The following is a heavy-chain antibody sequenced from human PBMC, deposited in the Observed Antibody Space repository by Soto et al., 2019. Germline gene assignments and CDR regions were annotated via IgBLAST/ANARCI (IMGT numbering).Heavy chain of an antibody. J-gene: IGHJ6*02. CDR1: GDSFSNYY. CDR2: IDPSGTT. D-gene: IGHD3-10*01. CDR3: ASDDFGSDGMDV. V-gene: IGHV4-4*07. Sequence: SETLSLTCTVSGDSFSNYYWSWIRQPAGKGLEWIGRIDPSGTTNYNPSLKSRPTISRDTSKNQFSLSLRSVTAADTAVYFCASDDFGSDGMDVWGQGTTVTVSS.